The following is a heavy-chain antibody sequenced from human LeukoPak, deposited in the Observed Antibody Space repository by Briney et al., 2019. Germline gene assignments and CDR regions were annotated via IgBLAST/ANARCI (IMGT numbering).Heavy chain of an antibody. D-gene: IGHD5-24*01. CDR3: ARDGYNLGVVGYFDY. CDR2: INWNGGST. Sequence: GGSLRLSCTASGFTFDDYGMSWVRQAPGKGLEWVSGINWNGGSTGYADSVKGRFIMSRDNAKNSLYLQMNSLRAEDTALYYCARDGYNLGVVGYFDYWGQGSLVTVSS. J-gene: IGHJ4*02. CDR1: GFTFDDYG. V-gene: IGHV3-20*04.